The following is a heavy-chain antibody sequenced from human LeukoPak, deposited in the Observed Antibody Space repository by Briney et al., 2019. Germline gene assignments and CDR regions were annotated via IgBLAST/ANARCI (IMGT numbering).Heavy chain of an antibody. Sequence: SQTLSLTCTVSGGSISSGSHYWSWIRQPAGKGLEWIGRTYTSGGTNYNPSLKSRVTISVDMSKNQFSLKLSSVTAADTAVYFCASSTWGYDILTGYSSYFDYWGQGTLVTVSS. CDR2: TYTSGGT. V-gene: IGHV4-61*02. J-gene: IGHJ4*02. D-gene: IGHD3-9*01. CDR1: GGSISSGSHY. CDR3: ASSTWGYDILTGYSSYFDY.